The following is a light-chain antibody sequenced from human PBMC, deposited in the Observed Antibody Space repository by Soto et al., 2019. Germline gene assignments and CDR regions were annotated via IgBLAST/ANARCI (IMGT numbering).Light chain of an antibody. CDR3: SSYVSYSTFVV. Sequence: QSALTQPPSASGSPGQSVTISCTGTSSDVGSYRFVSWYQQHPGKAPKLLIYEVSKRPSGVPDRFSASTSGNTASLTVSGLQADDEADYYCSSYVSYSTFVVFGGGTKLTVL. J-gene: IGLJ2*01. CDR2: EVS. V-gene: IGLV2-8*01. CDR1: SSDVGSYRF.